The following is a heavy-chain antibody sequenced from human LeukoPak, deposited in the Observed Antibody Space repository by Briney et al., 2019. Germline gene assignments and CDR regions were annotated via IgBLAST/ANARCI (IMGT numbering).Heavy chain of an antibody. CDR1: GYTFTGYY. CDR2: INPNSGGT. J-gene: IGHJ2*01. D-gene: IGHD4-17*01. V-gene: IGHV1-2*02. Sequence: ASVKVSCKASGYTFTGYYMHWVRQAPGQGLEWMGWINPNSGGTNYAQKFQGRVTMTRDTSISTAYMELSRLRSDDTAVYYCARDFRYGRNWYFDLWGRGTLVTVSS. CDR3: ARDFRYGRNWYFDL.